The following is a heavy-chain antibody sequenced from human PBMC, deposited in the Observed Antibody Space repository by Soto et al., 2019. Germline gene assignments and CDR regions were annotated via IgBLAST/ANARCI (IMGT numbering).Heavy chain of an antibody. J-gene: IGHJ4*02. CDR2: VKAKSDGGTT. Sequence: EVQLVDSGGGLVKPWGSLRLSCAASGFTFTYAWLAWVRQGPGRGLEWVGRVKAKSDGGTTDYAAPVEGRFTICRDDSENALYLQMSSLKTEDTSVYYCAKVYGYSSGQYDHWGQGTLVNVTS. V-gene: IGHV3-15*07. D-gene: IGHD6-19*01. CDR1: GFTFTYAW. CDR3: AKVYGYSSGQYDH.